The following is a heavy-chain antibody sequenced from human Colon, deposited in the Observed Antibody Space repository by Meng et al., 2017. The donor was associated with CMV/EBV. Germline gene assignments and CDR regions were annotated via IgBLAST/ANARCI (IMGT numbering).Heavy chain of an antibody. V-gene: IGHV2-5*02. CDR1: GFSPSTCPGS. J-gene: IGHJ4*02. Sequence: QLHLKESGPTPVYPTHTPTLTWSFFGFSPSTCPGSGGWIRQPPGKALEWLALIHGDDTNEYNPSLSNRLTVTRDTSKNQVFLTLTNVDPVYTGTYYCVQRHSSSTGEVHWGQGTLVTVSS. CDR2: IHGDDTN. D-gene: IGHD6-6*01. CDR3: VQRHSSSTGEVH.